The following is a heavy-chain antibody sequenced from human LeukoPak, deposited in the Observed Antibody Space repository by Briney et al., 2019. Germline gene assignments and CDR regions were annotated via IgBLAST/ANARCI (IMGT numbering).Heavy chain of an antibody. Sequence: AASVKVSCKVSGYTLTELSMHWVRQAPGKGLEWMGGFDPEDGETIYAQKFQGRVTMTEDTSTDTAYMELSSLRSEDTAVYYCATSLPGRGEAVFDYWGQGTLVTVSS. CDR2: FDPEDGET. V-gene: IGHV1-24*01. CDR1: GYTLTELS. D-gene: IGHD3-10*01. J-gene: IGHJ4*02. CDR3: ATSLPGRGEAVFDY.